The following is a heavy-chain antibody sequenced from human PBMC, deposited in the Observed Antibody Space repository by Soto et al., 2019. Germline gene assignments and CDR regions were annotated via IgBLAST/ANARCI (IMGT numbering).Heavy chain of an antibody. Sequence: QVPLVQSGAEVKKPGSSVKVSCKASGGTFSSYTISWVRQAPGQGLEWMGRIIPILGIANYAQKFQGRVTITADKSTSTAYMELSSLRSEDTAVYYCARSSGWYEDYFDYWGQGTLVTVSS. CDR3: ARSSGWYEDYFDY. J-gene: IGHJ4*02. V-gene: IGHV1-69*02. CDR2: IIPILGIA. CDR1: GGTFSSYT. D-gene: IGHD6-19*01.